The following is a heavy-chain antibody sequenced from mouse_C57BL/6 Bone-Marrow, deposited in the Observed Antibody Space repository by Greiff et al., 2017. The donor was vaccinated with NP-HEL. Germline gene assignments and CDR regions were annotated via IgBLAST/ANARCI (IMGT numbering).Heavy chain of an antibody. J-gene: IGHJ2*01. CDR1: GYTFTSYW. CDR2: IDPSDSYT. CDR3: AREALLWLRRDYFDY. V-gene: IGHV1-69*01. Sequence: QVQLQQPGAELVMPGASVKLSCKASGYTFTSYWMHWVKQRPGQGLEWIGEIDPSDSYTNYNQKFKGKSTLTVDKSSSTAYMQRSRLTSEVSAVYYGAREALLWLRRDYFDYWGQGTTLTVSS. D-gene: IGHD2-2*01.